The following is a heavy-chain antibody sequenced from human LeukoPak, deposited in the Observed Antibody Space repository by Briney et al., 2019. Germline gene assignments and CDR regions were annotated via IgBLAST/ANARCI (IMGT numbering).Heavy chain of an antibody. CDR3: ARGYCSGDCFTLFDY. J-gene: IGHJ4*02. CDR2: INPNSGGT. D-gene: IGHD2-21*02. Sequence: GASVKVSCKASGYMFTGYYMHWVRQAPGQGLEWMGWINPNSGGTNHAQKFQGRVTMTRDTSISTAYMELSSLRSDDTAVYYCARGYCSGDCFTLFDYWGQGTLVTVSS. CDR1: GYMFTGYY. V-gene: IGHV1-2*02.